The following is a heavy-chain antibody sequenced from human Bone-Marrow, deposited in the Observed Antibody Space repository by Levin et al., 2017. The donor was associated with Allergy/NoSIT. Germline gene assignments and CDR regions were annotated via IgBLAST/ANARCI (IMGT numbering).Heavy chain of an antibody. D-gene: IGHD6-19*01. Sequence: GGSLRLSCAASGFTFSSYSMNWVRQAPGKGLEWVSSISSSSSYIYYADSVKGRFTISRDNAKNSLYLQMNSLRAEDTAVYYCARDSSGWYEDGRDYYDDGMDVWGQGTTVTVSS. CDR3: ARDSSGWYEDGRDYYDDGMDV. CDR1: GFTFSSYS. V-gene: IGHV3-21*01. J-gene: IGHJ6*02. CDR2: ISSSSSYI.